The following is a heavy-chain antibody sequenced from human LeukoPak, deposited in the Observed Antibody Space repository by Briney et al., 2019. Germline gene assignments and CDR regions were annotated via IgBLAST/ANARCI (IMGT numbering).Heavy chain of an antibody. D-gene: IGHD4-17*01. CDR3: ARLTVTHGGADP. J-gene: IGHJ5*02. V-gene: IGHV4-31*03. Sequence: PSQTLSLTCTVSGGSISSGGYYWSWIRQRPGKGLEWIGYIYYSGSTYYNPSLKSRVTISVDTSKNQFSLKLSSVTAAETAVYYCARLTVTHGGADPWGQGTLVTVSS. CDR2: IYYSGST. CDR1: GGSISSGGYY.